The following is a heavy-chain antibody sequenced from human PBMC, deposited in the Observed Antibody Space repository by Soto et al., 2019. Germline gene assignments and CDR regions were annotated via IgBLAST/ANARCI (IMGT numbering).Heavy chain of an antibody. J-gene: IGHJ3*02. D-gene: IGHD3-22*01. CDR3: ARTDYDSSGYKEDDAFDI. CDR1: GGSISSYY. Sequence: QVQLQESGPGLVKPSETLSLTCTVSGGSISSYYWSWIRQPPGKGLEWIGYIYYSGSTNYKPSIQSRDTLSVNTSKNQFSLKLSSVTAADTAVYYCARTDYDSSGYKEDDAFDIWGQGTMVTVSS. CDR2: IYYSGST. V-gene: IGHV4-59*01.